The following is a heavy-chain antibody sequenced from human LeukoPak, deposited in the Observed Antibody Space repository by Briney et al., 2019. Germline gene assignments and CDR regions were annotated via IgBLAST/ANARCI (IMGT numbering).Heavy chain of an antibody. CDR1: GFTVSNY. CDR2: IKSKTDGGTT. CDR3: TTAPRYSGSYL. V-gene: IGHV3-15*01. J-gene: IGHJ4*02. D-gene: IGHD1-26*01. Sequence: PGGSLRLSCAASGFTVSNYMNWVRQAPGKGLEWVGRIKSKTDGGTTDYAAPVKGRFTISRDDSKNTLYLQMNSLKTEDTAVYYCTTAPRYSGSYLWGQGTLVTVSS.